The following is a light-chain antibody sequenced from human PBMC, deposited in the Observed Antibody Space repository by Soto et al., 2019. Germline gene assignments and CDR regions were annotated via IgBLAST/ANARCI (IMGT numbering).Light chain of an antibody. V-gene: IGKV3-20*01. CDR3: KQFRSYPRT. Sequence: EISLTQSRSTPSLSPGKSCTLSCRAIQIVRNNYLAWYQEKPGQAPRLLIYDASSRATGIPERFSCGGSGTDFTLTITGLEPEDFAVYYRKQFRSYPRTLGRVTDVDIK. J-gene: IGKJ3*01. CDR1: QIVRNNY. CDR2: DAS.